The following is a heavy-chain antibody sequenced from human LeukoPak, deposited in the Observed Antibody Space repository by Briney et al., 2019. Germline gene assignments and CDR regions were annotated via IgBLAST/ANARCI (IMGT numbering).Heavy chain of an antibody. D-gene: IGHD2/OR15-2a*01. V-gene: IGHV3-43D*03. J-gene: IGHJ6*03. CDR2: ITWDGGST. Sequence: GGSLRLSFAASGFTFDDYAMDWVRQASGKGLEWVSHITWDGGSTHYADSVEGRFTISRDNREHSLYLQMNSLRPEDPALYYCAKDRAARGRGNYFYMDVWGKGTTVTVSS. CDR3: AKDRAARGRGNYFYMDV. CDR1: GFTFDDYA.